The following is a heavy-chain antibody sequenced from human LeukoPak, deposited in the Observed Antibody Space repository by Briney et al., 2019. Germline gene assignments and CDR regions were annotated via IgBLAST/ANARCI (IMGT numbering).Heavy chain of an antibody. D-gene: IGHD3-22*01. J-gene: IGHJ4*02. V-gene: IGHV4-34*01. CDR2: ISHRGRT. Sequence: PSETLSLTCAVYGGSLSDYYWSWIRQSPGKGLEWIGEISHRGRTYYNLSLKSRVTISIDTSKNQFSLKLSSVTAADTAVYYCARERGFYYDSNGDYFDYWGQGTLVTVSS. CDR1: GGSLSDYY. CDR3: ARERGFYYDSNGDYFDY.